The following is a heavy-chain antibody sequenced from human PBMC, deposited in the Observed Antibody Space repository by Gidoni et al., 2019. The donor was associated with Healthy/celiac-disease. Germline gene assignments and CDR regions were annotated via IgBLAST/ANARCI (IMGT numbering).Heavy chain of an antibody. J-gene: IGHJ6*02. V-gene: IGHV3-23*01. CDR2: ISGSGGST. Sequence: EWVSAISGSGGSTYYADSVKGRFTISRDNSKNTLYLQMNSLRAEDTAVYYCAKASQPILPIFGVVIKSEYYYYGMDVWGQGTTVTVSS. D-gene: IGHD3-3*01. CDR3: AKASQPILPIFGVVIKSEYYYYGMDV.